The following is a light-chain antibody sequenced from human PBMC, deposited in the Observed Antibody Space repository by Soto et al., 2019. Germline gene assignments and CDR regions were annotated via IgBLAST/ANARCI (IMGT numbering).Light chain of an antibody. CDR2: SNN. CDR3: QSYDSSLSGYV. Sequence: QSVLTQPPSVSGAPGQRVTISCTGTSSNIGADYDVHWYQHLPGTAPKLLIYSNNNRPSGVPDRFSGSKSGTSASLAITGLQAEDEADYYCQSYDSSLSGYVFGTGTKLTVL. J-gene: IGLJ1*01. CDR1: SSNIGADYD. V-gene: IGLV1-40*01.